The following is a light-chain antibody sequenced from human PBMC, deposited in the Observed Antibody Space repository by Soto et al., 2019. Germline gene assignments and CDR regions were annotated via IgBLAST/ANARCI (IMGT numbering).Light chain of an antibody. CDR3: QQSYSSPYT. CDR2: AAS. Sequence: DIQMTQSPSSLSASVGDRVTITCRASQSITSYLNWYQQKPGKAPKLLIFAASSLQSVVPSSFSGSGSGTDFTLTISSLQPEDSATYYCQQSYSSPYTFGQGTKLEIK. J-gene: IGKJ2*01. CDR1: QSITSY. V-gene: IGKV1-39*01.